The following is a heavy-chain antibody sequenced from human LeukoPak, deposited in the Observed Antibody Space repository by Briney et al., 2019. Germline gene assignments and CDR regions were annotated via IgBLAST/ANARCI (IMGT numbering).Heavy chain of an antibody. J-gene: IGHJ1*01. Sequence: PEGSLRLSCEASGFTFSSDWMGWVRQAPGKGLEWVANINPDGSDTYYVDSVEGRFTISRSNAKKSLFLQMNSLRAEDTALYHCVRWGVTAGMQDWGQGTLVTVS. V-gene: IGHV3-7*01. CDR1: GFTFSSDW. D-gene: IGHD6-19*01. CDR3: VRWGVTAGMQD. CDR2: INPDGSDT.